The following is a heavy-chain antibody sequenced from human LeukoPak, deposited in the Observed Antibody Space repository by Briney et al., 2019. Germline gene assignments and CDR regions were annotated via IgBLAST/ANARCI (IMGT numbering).Heavy chain of an antibody. CDR1: GFTFSSYA. Sequence: GGSLRLSCAASGFTFSSYAMSWVRQAPGKGLEWVSAISGSGGSTYYADSVKGRFTISRDNSKNTLYLQMNSLRAEDTAVYYCAKEFTNRRAAAGTVRARWGQGTLVTVSS. CDR3: AKEFTNRRAAAGTVRAR. CDR2: ISGSGGST. J-gene: IGHJ4*02. D-gene: IGHD6-13*01. V-gene: IGHV3-23*01.